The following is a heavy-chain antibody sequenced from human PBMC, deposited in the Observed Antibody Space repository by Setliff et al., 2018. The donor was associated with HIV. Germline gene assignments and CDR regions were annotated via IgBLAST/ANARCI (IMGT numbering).Heavy chain of an antibody. J-gene: IGHJ5*02. V-gene: IGHV3-30*07. CDR3: ARSCPIGELFGWFDP. CDR1: GFTFSGYA. Sequence: GGSLRLSCAASGFTFSGYAMHWVRQAPGKGLEWVAVISYDGSDKYYADSVKGRFTISRDNAKNSLYLQMNSLRAEDTAVYYCARSCPIGELFGWFDPWGQGTLVTVSS. D-gene: IGHD3-10*01. CDR2: ISYDGSDK.